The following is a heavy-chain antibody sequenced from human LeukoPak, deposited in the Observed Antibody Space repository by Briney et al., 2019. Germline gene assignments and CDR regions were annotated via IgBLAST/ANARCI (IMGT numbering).Heavy chain of an antibody. CDR2: ISSSAGST. CDR1: GFTFSSYA. Sequence: GGSLRLSCAASGFTFSSYAMSWVRRAPGKGLEWVSVISSSAGSTYYADSVQGRFTISRDNSINTLYLQMNSLRAEDTAVYYCAKAKGGSWYDFDCWGQGTLVTVSS. D-gene: IGHD6-13*01. V-gene: IGHV3-23*01. J-gene: IGHJ4*02. CDR3: AKAKGGSWYDFDC.